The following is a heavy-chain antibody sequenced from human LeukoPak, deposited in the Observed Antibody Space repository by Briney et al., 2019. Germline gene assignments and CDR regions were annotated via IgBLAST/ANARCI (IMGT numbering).Heavy chain of an antibody. J-gene: IGHJ6*03. D-gene: IGHD2-15*01. V-gene: IGHV3-21*01. CDR2: ISSSSSYI. Sequence: KTGGSLRLSCAASGFTFSSYSMNWVRQAPGKGLEWVSSISSSSSYIYYADSVKGRFTISRDNAKNLLYLQMNSLRAEDTAVYYCARYCSGGSCYDSEYYYMDVWGKGTTVTVSS. CDR3: ARYCSGGSCYDSEYYYMDV. CDR1: GFTFSSYS.